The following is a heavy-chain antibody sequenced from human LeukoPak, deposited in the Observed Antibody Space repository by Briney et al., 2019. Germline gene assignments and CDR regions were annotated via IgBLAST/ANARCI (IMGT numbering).Heavy chain of an antibody. D-gene: IGHD3-3*01. CDR2: IKKDGSQR. CDR3: TRVFGGYDVSDY. Sequence: GGSLRLSCAASGFTFSSFWMSWVRQAPGKGLEWVANIKKDGSQRYYVDSVEGRFTISRDNAKNSLYLQMDSLRVDDTAVYYCTRVFGGYDVSDYWGQGTLVTVSS. CDR1: GFTFSSFW. J-gene: IGHJ4*02. V-gene: IGHV3-7*03.